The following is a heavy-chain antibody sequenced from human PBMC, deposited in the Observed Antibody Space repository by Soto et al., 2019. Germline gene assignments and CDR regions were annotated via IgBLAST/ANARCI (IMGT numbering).Heavy chain of an antibody. V-gene: IGHV1-69*01. D-gene: IGHD5-12*01. CDR2: IIPIFGTA. J-gene: IGHJ6*02. CDR3: ARDQHSGHEEEGYYGMDV. Sequence: QVQLVQSGAEVKKPGSSVKVSCKASGGTFSSYAISWVRQAPGQGLEWMGGIIPIFGTANYAQKFQGRVTITADESTSTAYMELSSLRSEDTAVYYCARDQHSGHEEEGYYGMDVWGQGTTVTVSS. CDR1: GGTFSSYA.